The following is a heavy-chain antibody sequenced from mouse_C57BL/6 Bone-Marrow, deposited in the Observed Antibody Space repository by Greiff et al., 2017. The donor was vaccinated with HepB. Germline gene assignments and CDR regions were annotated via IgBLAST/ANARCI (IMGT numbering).Heavy chain of an antibody. V-gene: IGHV5-6*01. CDR2: ISSGGSYT. CDR1: GFTFSSYG. J-gene: IGHJ2*01. CDR3: ARGAGGDY. Sequence: EVKVVESGGDLVKPGGSLKLSCAASGFTFSSYGMSWVRQTPDKRLEWVATISSGGSYTYYPDSVKGRFTISRDNAKNTLYLQMSSLKSEDTAMYDCARGAGGDYWGQGTTLTVSS.